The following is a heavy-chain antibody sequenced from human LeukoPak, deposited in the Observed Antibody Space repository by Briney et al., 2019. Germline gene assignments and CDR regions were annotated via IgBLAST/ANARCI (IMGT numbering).Heavy chain of an antibody. CDR1: GGSISSGGYY. Sequence: SQTLSLTCTVSGGSISSGGYYWSWIRQHPGKGLEWIGYIYYSGSTYYNPSLKSRVTISVDTSKNQFSLKLSSVTAADTAVYYCARGSKAAPGTFDYWGQGTLVTVSS. J-gene: IGHJ4*02. D-gene: IGHD6-13*01. CDR3: ARGSKAAPGTFDY. CDR2: IYYSGST. V-gene: IGHV4-31*03.